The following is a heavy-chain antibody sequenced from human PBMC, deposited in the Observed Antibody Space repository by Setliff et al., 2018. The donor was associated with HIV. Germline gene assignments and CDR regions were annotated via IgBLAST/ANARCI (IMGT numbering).Heavy chain of an antibody. Sequence: SETLSLTCAVYGGSFSGYYWSWIRQPPGKGLEWIGEINHSGSTNYNPSLKSRVTISLDTSKNQFSLKLSSVTAADTAVYYCARTHSFQPYYFDYWGQGTLVTVSS. V-gene: IGHV4-34*01. J-gene: IGHJ4*02. CDR2: INHSGST. CDR3: ARTHSFQPYYFDY. CDR1: GGSFSGYY. D-gene: IGHD5-18*01.